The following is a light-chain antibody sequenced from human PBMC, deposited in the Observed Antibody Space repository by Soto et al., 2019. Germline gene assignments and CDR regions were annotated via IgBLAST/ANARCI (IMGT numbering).Light chain of an antibody. Sequence: EIVLPQSPATLSLSPGERATLSCRASQSISTYLAWYQQKPGQAPRLLIYDASNRAPGIPARISGRGSGTDFTLTISSLEPEDFAIYYCQLRSSWPRMYTFGQGTKLEIK. CDR2: DAS. V-gene: IGKV3-11*01. J-gene: IGKJ2*01. CDR3: QLRSSWPRMYT. CDR1: QSISTY.